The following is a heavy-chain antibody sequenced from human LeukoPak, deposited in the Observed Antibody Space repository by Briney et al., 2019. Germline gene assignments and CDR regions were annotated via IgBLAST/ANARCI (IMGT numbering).Heavy chain of an antibody. Sequence: GSLRLSCVDSGITFSRYWMSWVRQAPGKGLEWVANIKQDGGEKYYVDSVKGRFTISRDNAKNSLYLQMNSLRVEDTAVYYCARDGRPLDYWGQGTLVTVSS. CDR3: ARDGRPLDY. J-gene: IGHJ4*02. V-gene: IGHV3-7*03. CDR2: IKQDGGEK. CDR1: GITFSRYW.